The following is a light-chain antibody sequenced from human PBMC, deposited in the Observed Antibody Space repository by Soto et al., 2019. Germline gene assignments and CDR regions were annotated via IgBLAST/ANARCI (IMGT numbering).Light chain of an antibody. CDR1: GSNIGNSY. J-gene: IGLJ2*01. CDR3: GTWDDSLSAGV. Sequence: QSVLTQPPSVSAAPGQKVTISCSGSGSNIGNSYVSWYQQLPGTAPKLLIYDNNKRPSGTPDRFSGSKSGTSATPGITGLQTGDEADYYCGTWDDSLSAGVFGGGTKLTVL. V-gene: IGLV1-51*01. CDR2: DNN.